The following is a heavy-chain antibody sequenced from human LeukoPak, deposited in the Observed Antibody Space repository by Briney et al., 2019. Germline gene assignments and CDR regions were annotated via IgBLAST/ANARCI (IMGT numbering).Heavy chain of an antibody. Sequence: GRSLRLSCAASGFTFSNYAIHWVRQAPGKGLEWVAVISYDGSNKYYADSVKGRFTISRDNSKNTLYLQMNSLRAEDTAVYYCAKDQGVYGSGSYYYYFDYWGQGTLVTVSS. J-gene: IGHJ4*02. CDR2: ISYDGSNK. V-gene: IGHV3-30*18. CDR1: GFTFSNYA. CDR3: AKDQGVYGSGSYYYYFDY. D-gene: IGHD3-10*01.